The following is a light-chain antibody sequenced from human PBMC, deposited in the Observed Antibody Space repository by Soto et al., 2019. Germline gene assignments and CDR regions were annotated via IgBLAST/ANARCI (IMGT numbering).Light chain of an antibody. V-gene: IGKV1-5*03. J-gene: IGKJ5*01. CDR2: DAS. CDR1: QTISSL. CDR3: QQYNSYST. Sequence: DIQMTQSPSTLSASVGDRVTITFRASQTISSLLAWYQQKPGKAPKLLIYDASSLESGVPSRFSGSGSGTEFTLTISSLQPDDFATYYCQQYNSYSTFGQGTRLEIK.